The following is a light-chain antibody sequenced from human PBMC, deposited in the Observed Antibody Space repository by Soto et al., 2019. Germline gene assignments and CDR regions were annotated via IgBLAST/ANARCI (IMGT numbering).Light chain of an antibody. V-gene: IGLV2-23*02. CDR3: CTYAGSNTYV. Sequence: QSGLTQPASGSGSPGQASTISCTGNNRDVGRYNLVTWYQHYPGKAPELMIYDVSKRPSGVVNRFSGSKSGNTASLTISGLQAEDEADYYCCTYAGSNTYVFGTGTKVTVL. J-gene: IGLJ1*01. CDR2: DVS. CDR1: NRDVGRYNL.